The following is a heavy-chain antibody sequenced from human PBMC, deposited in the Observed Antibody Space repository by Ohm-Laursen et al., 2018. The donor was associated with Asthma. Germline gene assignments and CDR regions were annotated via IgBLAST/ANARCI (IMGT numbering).Heavy chain of an antibody. J-gene: IGHJ6*02. CDR2: ISYDGSNK. Sequence: SLRLSCAASGFTFSSYAMHWVRQAPGKGLEWVAVISYDGSNKYYADSVKGRFTISRDNAKNSLYLQMNSLRAEDTALYYCAKDIFHYDFWSGYPTDYYYGMDVWGQGTTVTVSS. V-gene: IGHV3-30-3*01. D-gene: IGHD3-3*01. CDR1: GFTFSSYA. CDR3: AKDIFHYDFWSGYPTDYYYGMDV.